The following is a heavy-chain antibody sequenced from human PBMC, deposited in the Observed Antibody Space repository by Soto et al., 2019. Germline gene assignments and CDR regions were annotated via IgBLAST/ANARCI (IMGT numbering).Heavy chain of an antibody. Sequence: GASVKVSCKASGYTFTSYYMHWVRQAPGQGLEWMGIINPSGGSTSYAQKFQGRVTMTRDTSTSTVYMELSSLRSEDTAVYYCARDRAHVVVTATDAFDIWGQGTMVTVSS. J-gene: IGHJ3*02. CDR1: GYTFTSYY. D-gene: IGHD2-21*02. V-gene: IGHV1-46*01. CDR2: INPSGGST. CDR3: ARDRAHVVVTATDAFDI.